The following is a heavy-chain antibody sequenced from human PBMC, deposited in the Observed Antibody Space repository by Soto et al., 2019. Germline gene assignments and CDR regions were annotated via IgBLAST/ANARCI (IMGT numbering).Heavy chain of an antibody. V-gene: IGHV1-69*06. D-gene: IGHD6-19*01. CDR2: IIPIFGTA. Sequence: SVKVSCKASGGTFSSYAISWVRQAPGQGLEWMGGIIPIFGTANYAQKFQGRVTMTGDTSTSTVYMELSSLRSEDTAVYYCARGEKIAVAGKLSVFDIWGQGTMVTVSS. CDR1: GGTFSSYA. CDR3: ARGEKIAVAGKLSVFDI. J-gene: IGHJ3*02.